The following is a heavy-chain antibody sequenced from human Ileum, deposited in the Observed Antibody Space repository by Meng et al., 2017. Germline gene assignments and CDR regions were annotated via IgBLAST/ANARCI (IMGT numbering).Heavy chain of an antibody. CDR1: GYIFTRYG. J-gene: IGHJ4*02. CDR3: ARDTVGATLGDY. V-gene: IGHV1-18*01. CDR2: SSAYSGNT. Sequence: QDQLVQSGAEVKKPGASVKVCCKASGYIFTRYGIGWVRQALGEGLEWMGWSSAYSGNTKYAQKLQGRVAMNTDASTSTAYMELRNLRSNDTAVYYCARDTVGATLGDYWGQGTLVTVSS. D-gene: IGHD1-26*01.